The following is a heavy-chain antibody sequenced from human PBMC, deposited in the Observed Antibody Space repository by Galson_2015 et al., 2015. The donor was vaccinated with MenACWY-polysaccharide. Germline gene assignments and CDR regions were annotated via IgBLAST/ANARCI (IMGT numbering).Heavy chain of an antibody. CDR3: AREDGALIRRVIIRYNWFDP. CDR2: ITPSLGKV. CDR1: GDIFSRYA. J-gene: IGHJ5*02. D-gene: IGHD3-10*01. V-gene: IGHV1-69*04. Sequence: SVKVSCKASGDIFSRYAISWVRQAPGHRPECLGRITPSLGKVDYSQKFRGRVTITADKSTSTAYMDLRSLKSEDTAVYYCAREDGALIRRVIIRYNWFDPWGQGTLVTVSS.